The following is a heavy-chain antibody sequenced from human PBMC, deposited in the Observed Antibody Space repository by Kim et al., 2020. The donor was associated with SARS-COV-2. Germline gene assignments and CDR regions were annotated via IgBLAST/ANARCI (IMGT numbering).Heavy chain of an antibody. D-gene: IGHD6-13*01. J-gene: IGHJ5*02. CDR3: ARDGGSSSWYEPNWFDP. V-gene: IGHV4-59*01. CDR2: IYYSGST. Sequence: SETLSLTCTVSGGSISSYYWSWIRQPPGKGLEWIGYIYYSGSTNYNPSLKSRVTISVDTSKNQFSLKLSSVTAADTAVYYCARDGGSSSWYEPNWFDPWGQGTLVTVSS. CDR1: GGSISSYY.